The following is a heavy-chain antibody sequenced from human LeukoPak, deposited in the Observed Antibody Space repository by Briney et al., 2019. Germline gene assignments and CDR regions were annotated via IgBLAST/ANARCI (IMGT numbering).Heavy chain of an antibody. CDR3: ARAYHSSWYLNWFDP. J-gene: IGHJ5*02. CDR1: GGSFSTYY. V-gene: IGHV4-34*01. CDR2: INHSGRT. D-gene: IGHD6-13*01. Sequence: SETLSLTCAVYGGSFSTYYWSWIRQPPGKGLEWIGEINHSGRTNYNPSLKSRVTISVDTSKNQFSLKLSSVTAADTAVYYCARAYHSSWYLNWFDPWGQGTLVTVSS.